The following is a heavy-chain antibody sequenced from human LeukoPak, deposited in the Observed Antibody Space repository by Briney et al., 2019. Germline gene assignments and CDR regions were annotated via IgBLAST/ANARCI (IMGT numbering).Heavy chain of an antibody. CDR2: IIPLFGTA. V-gene: IGHV1-69*05. CDR1: GGTFSRYA. D-gene: IGHD1-20*01. CDR3: AKGQEITDYFDY. Sequence: SVTVSFQASGGTFSRYAFRGVRQAPGQGLEGMGGIIPLFGTANYARKFQGNDTITTDEYASTAYMELSSLRSEDTAVYYCAKGQEITDYFDYWGQGTLVTVSS. J-gene: IGHJ4*02.